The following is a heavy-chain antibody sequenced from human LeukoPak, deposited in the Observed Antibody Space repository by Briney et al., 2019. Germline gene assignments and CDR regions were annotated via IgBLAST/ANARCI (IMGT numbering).Heavy chain of an antibody. Sequence: SETLSLTCTVSGGSISRYYWSWIRPPPGKGLGWIGYLYYSGSTKYNPSVRSRVSISVDASKTQFSLTLNSVTAADTAVYYCARGSRELYYFDYWGQGTLVTVSS. CDR2: LYYSGST. D-gene: IGHD1-7*01. CDR1: GGSISRYY. J-gene: IGHJ4*02. V-gene: IGHV4-59*01. CDR3: ARGSRELYYFDY.